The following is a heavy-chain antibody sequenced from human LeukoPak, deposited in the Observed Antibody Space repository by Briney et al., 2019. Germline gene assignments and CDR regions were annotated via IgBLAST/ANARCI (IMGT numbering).Heavy chain of an antibody. J-gene: IGHJ4*02. CDR1: GFIFNNYA. D-gene: IGHD4-23*01. CDR2: ISTTGGST. V-gene: IGHV3-23*01. Sequence: GGSLRLSCAASGFIFNNYAMSWLRQAPGKGLEWVSAISTTGGSTYYADSVKGRFTVSRDNSKNTLSLQMDNLRVEDTALYYCAKDWTTVVTPKGYDFDSWGQGTLVTVSS. CDR3: AKDWTTVVTPKGYDFDS.